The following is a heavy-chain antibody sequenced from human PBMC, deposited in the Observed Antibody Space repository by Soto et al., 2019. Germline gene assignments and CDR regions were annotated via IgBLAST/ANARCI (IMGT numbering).Heavy chain of an antibody. V-gene: IGHV1-18*04. CDR1: GYSFTGYF. Sequence: ASVKVSCKASGYSFTGYFVHWVRQAPGPGLEWMGWISAYNGNTNYAQKLQGRVTMTTDTSTSTAYMELRSLRSDDTAVYYCARDGRTFGGVIAYYYYYGMDVWGQGTTVTVSS. D-gene: IGHD3-16*02. J-gene: IGHJ6*02. CDR2: ISAYNGNT. CDR3: ARDGRTFGGVIAYYYYYGMDV.